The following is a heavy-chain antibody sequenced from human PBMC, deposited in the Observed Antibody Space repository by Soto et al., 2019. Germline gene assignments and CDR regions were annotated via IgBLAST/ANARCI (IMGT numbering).Heavy chain of an antibody. D-gene: IGHD1-20*01. J-gene: IGHJ6*02. CDR2: LIPIFGTA. CDR3: ASRITGSPNYSYGMDV. V-gene: IGHV1-69*12. CDR1: GGTFSSYA. Sequence: QVQLVQSGAEVKKPGSSVKVSCKASGGTFSSYAINWVRQAPGQGLEWMGGLIPIFGTADYAQKFQGRVTITADESTSTAYMELSSLRSEDTAVYYCASRITGSPNYSYGMDVWGQGTTVTVSS.